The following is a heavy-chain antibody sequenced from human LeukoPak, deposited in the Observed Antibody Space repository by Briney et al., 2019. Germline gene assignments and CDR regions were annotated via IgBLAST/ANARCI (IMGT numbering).Heavy chain of an antibody. J-gene: IGHJ4*02. CDR1: GGSISTYY. Sequence: SETLSLTCTVSGGSISTYYWSWIRQPPGKGLEWIGYIYYSGITNYNPPLKSRVTISVDTSKNQFSLKLSSVTAADTAVYYCARALRYFDSYYFDYWGQGTLVTVSS. D-gene: IGHD3-9*01. V-gene: IGHV4-59*01. CDR2: IYYSGIT. CDR3: ARALRYFDSYYFDY.